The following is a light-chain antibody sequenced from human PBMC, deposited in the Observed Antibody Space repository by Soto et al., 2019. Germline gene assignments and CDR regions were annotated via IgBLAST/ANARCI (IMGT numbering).Light chain of an antibody. CDR3: QTWGTGIHVV. V-gene: IGLV4-69*01. CDR1: SGHSSYA. Sequence: QSVLTQSPSDSASLGAWVKLTCTLSSGHSSYAIAWHQQQPEKGPRYLMKLDSDGSHTKGDAIPDRFSGSSSGAERYLTISSLQSEDEADYYCQTWGTGIHVVFGGGTKLTVL. J-gene: IGLJ2*01. CDR2: LDSDGSH.